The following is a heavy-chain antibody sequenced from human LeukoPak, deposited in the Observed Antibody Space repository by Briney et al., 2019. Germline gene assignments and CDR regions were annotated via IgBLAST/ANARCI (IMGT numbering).Heavy chain of an antibody. J-gene: IGHJ4*02. D-gene: IGHD3-22*01. CDR3: ATSYDSSGCD. CDR1: GFSFSSVW. V-gene: IGHV3-7*01. Sequence: GRSLRLSCTASGFSFSSVWMAWVRQAPGKGLEWVGIIKLDGSKQFYGDSVKRRLTIPRDNAKTSLYLQMNTLRAEDTALYYCATSYDSSGCDWGEGTLVTLSS. CDR2: IKLDGSKQ.